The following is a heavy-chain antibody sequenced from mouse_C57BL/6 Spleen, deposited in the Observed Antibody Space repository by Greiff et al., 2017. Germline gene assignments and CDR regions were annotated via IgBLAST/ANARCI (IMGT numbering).Heavy chain of an antibody. CDR1: GYTFTSYW. D-gene: IGHD1-1*01. J-gene: IGHJ2*01. CDR3: ASFPYYYGIFDY. CDR2: IHPSDSDT. V-gene: IGHV1-74*01. Sequence: QVQLKQPGAELVKPGASVKVSCKASGYTFTSYWMHWVKQRPGQGLEWIGRIHPSDSDTNYNQKFNGKATLTVDKSSSTAYMQLSSLTSEDSAVYYCASFPYYYGIFDYWGQGTTLTVSS.